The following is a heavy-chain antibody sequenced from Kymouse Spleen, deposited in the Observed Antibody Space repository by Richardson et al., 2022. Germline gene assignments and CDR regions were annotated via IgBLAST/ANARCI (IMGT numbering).Heavy chain of an antibody. Sequence: EVQLVESGGGLVKPGGSLRLSCAASGFTFSSYSMNWVRQAPGKGLEWVSSISSSSSYIYYADSVKGRFTISRDNAKNSLYLQMNSLRAEDTAVYYCAREMELSYYYYYYGMDVWGQGTTVTVSS. CDR2: ISSSSSYI. CDR3: AREMELSYYYYYYGMDV. J-gene: IGHJ6*02. D-gene: IGHD1-7*01. CDR1: GFTFSSYS. V-gene: IGHV3-21*03.